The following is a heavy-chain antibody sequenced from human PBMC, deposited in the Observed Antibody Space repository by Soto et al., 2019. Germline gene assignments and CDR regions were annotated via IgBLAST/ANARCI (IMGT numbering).Heavy chain of an antibody. Sequence: GESLKISGKGSGYSFTSYWIGWVRQMPGKGLEWMGIIYPGDSDTRYSPSFQGQVTISADKSISTAYLQWSSLKASDTAMYYCARAIGYCSGGSCYTPDYYYYGMDVWGQGTTVTVSS. CDR1: GYSFTSYW. CDR3: ARAIGYCSGGSCYTPDYYYYGMDV. J-gene: IGHJ6*02. V-gene: IGHV5-51*01. CDR2: IYPGDSDT. D-gene: IGHD2-15*01.